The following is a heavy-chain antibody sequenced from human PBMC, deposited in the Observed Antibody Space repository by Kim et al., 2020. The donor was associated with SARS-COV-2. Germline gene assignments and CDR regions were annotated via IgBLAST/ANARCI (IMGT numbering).Heavy chain of an antibody. J-gene: IGHJ4*02. Sequence: ASVKVSCKASGYTFTSYAMNWVRQAPGQGLEWMGWINTNTGNPTYAQGFTGRFVFSLDTSVSTAYLQISSLKAEDTAVYYCARGTLWGTIFGVVPSDYWGQGTLVTVSS. CDR2: INTNTGNP. V-gene: IGHV7-4-1*02. D-gene: IGHD3-3*01. CDR3: ARGTLWGTIFGVVPSDY. CDR1: GYTFTSYA.